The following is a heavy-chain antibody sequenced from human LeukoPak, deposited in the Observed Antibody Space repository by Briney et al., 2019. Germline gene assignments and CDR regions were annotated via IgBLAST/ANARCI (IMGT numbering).Heavy chain of an antibody. CDR1: GGTFSSYT. D-gene: IGHD1-26*01. CDR3: ARDRVGAQDY. J-gene: IGHJ4*02. Sequence: SVKVSCKASGGTFSSYTISWVRQAPGQGLDWMGRIIPILGIANYAQKFQGRVTITADKSTSTAYMELSSLRSEDTAVYYCARDRVGAQDYWGQGTLVTVSS. V-gene: IGHV1-69*04. CDR2: IIPILGIA.